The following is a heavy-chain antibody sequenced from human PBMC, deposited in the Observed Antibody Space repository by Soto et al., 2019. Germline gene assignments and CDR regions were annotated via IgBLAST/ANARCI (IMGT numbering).Heavy chain of an antibody. V-gene: IGHV3-23*01. Sequence: GGSLRLSCAASGFTFSSYTMSWVRQAPGKGLEWVSAISGSGGSTYYADSVKGRFTISSDNSKNTLYLQMNSLRAEDTAVYYCAKENSGYDSWIYGMDVWGQGTTVTVSS. CDR3: AKENSGYDSWIYGMDV. CDR2: ISGSGGST. CDR1: GFTFSSYT. J-gene: IGHJ6*02. D-gene: IGHD5-12*01.